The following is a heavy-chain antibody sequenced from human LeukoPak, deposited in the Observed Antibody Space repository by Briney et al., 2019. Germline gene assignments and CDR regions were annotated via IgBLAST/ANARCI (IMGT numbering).Heavy chain of an antibody. D-gene: IGHD6-13*01. CDR2: INHSGST. CDR1: GGSFSGYY. Sequence: SETLSLTCAVYGGSFSGYYWSWIRQPPGKGLEWTGEINHSGSTNYNPSLKSRVTISVDTSKNQFSLKLSSVTAADTAVYYCARGRGMYSSSSHTYYYYCMDVWGKGTTVTVSS. V-gene: IGHV4-34*01. CDR3: ARGRGMYSSSSHTYYYYCMDV. J-gene: IGHJ6*03.